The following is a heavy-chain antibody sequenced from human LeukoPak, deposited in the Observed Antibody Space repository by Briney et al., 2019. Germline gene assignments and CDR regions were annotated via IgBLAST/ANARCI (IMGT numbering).Heavy chain of an antibody. J-gene: IGHJ3*02. Sequence: SETLSLTCTVSGGSISSSSYYWGWIRQPPGKGLEWIGSIYYSGSTYYNPSLKSRVTISVDTSKNQFSLKLSSVTAADTAVYYCARPFDYYYDSSGYYHDAFDIWGQGTMVTVSS. CDR2: IYYSGST. D-gene: IGHD3-22*01. V-gene: IGHV4-39*01. CDR3: ARPFDYYYDSSGYYHDAFDI. CDR1: GGSISSSSYY.